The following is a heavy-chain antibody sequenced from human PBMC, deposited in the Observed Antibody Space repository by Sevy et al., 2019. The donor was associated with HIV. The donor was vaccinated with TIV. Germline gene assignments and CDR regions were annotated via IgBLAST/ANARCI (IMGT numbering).Heavy chain of an antibody. CDR1: GLTFRNAW. J-gene: IGHJ1*01. D-gene: IGHD6-19*01. Sequence: GGSLRLSCAASGLTFRNAWMTWVRQAPGKGLEWVGLIKSKVNGGTADYAAPVKGRFTISRDDSKNTMYLQMNSLKNEDTAVYYCAKDRPYTGGHILNHWGQGTLVTFSS. CDR2: IKSKVNGGTA. CDR3: AKDRPYTGGHILNH. V-gene: IGHV3-15*01.